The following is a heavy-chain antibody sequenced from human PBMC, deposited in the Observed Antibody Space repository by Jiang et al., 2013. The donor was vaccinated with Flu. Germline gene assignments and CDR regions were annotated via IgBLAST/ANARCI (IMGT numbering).Heavy chain of an antibody. J-gene: IGHJ4*02. V-gene: IGHV4-59*01. Sequence: VKPSETLSLTCTVSSSSISGYYWSWIRQPPGKGLEWIGYIYYSGTTNYNPSLKSRVTISVDTSKNQFSLKLSSVTAADTAVYYCARSEYSGYDFYWGQGTLVTVSS. CDR1: SSSISGYY. CDR3: ARSEYSGYDFY. D-gene: IGHD5-12*01. CDR2: IYYSGTT.